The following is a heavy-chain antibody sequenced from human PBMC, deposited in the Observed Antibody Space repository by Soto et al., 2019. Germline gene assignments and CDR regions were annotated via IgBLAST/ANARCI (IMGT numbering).Heavy chain of an antibody. CDR3: AREEGGYSGYDANWFDP. CDR1: GFAFNTFA. V-gene: IGHV3-30*14. Sequence: GGSLRLSCAASGFAFNTFAIHWVRRAPGKGLEWLSVISNNGANRYYAKSVKGRFTISRDNSKNTLYLQMNNLRSEDTAVYYCAREEGGYSGYDANWFDPWGQGTLVTVSS. J-gene: IGHJ5*02. CDR2: ISNNGANR. D-gene: IGHD5-12*01.